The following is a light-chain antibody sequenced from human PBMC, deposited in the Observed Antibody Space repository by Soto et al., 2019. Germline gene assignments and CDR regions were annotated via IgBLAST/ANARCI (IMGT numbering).Light chain of an antibody. CDR3: QQYDSWRYT. Sequence: EIVMTQSPASLSVSPGERATLSCRASQSVSRTLAWYQQKPGQAPRLLIYGASTSATGIPARFSGRGSGTDFTLTISSLQSEDFAVYYCQQYDSWRYTFGQGTKVDIK. CDR2: GAS. J-gene: IGKJ2*01. V-gene: IGKV3-15*01. CDR1: QSVSRT.